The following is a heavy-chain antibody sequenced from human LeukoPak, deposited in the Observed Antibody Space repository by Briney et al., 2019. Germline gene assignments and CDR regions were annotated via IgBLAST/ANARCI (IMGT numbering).Heavy chain of an antibody. CDR1: GFTFSRYI. CDR3: ATRYSGTYIRGSPFDY. Sequence: TGGSLRLSCAASGFTFSRYIMNWVRQAPGKGLEWVSHIGSDGSSIFYADSVRGRFTISRDNAKNSLYLQMNSLGGEDTAVYYCATRYSGTYIRGSPFDYWGQGTLATVSS. D-gene: IGHD1-26*01. V-gene: IGHV3-48*01. CDR2: IGSDGSSI. J-gene: IGHJ4*02.